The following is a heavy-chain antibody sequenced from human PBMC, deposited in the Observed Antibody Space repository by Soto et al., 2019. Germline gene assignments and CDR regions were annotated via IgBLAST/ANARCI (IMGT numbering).Heavy chain of an antibody. CDR3: GSSRMAGYPSLDY. Sequence: EVQLVESGGGLVKPGGSLRLSCAASGFTFSSYSMNWVRQAPGKGLEWVSSISSSSSYIYYADSVKSRFTIASDNAKNTLYLQMNSLRAEDTAVYDCGSSRMAGYPSLDYWGPGTLVTVAS. CDR1: GFTFSSYS. J-gene: IGHJ4*02. V-gene: IGHV3-21*01. CDR2: ISSSSSYI. D-gene: IGHD6-19*01.